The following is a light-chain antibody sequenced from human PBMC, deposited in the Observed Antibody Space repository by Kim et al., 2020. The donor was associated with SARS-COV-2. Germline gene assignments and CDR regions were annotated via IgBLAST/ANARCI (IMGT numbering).Light chain of an antibody. J-gene: IGKJ5*01. V-gene: IGKV3-11*01. Sequence: LSPGERATLSCRATQSVSRYLACYQQKPGQAPRLLIYDASNRATGIPARFSGSGSGTDFTLTISSLEPEDFAVYYCQQRSNWPITFGQGTRLEIK. CDR3: QQRSNWPIT. CDR1: QSVSRY. CDR2: DAS.